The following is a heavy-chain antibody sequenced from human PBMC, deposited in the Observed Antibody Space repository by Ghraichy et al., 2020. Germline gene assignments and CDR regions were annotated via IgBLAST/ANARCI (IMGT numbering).Heavy chain of an antibody. V-gene: IGHV3-7*01. CDR3: AREPYYDFWNDSYYYYAVDV. D-gene: IGHD3-3*01. Sequence: ETLSLTCAASNFTFRSYWMSWVRQAPGKGLEWVANTREDGTEEYYVDSVKGRFPISRDNGKNELYLQLNSLRAEDTAVYYCAREPYYDFWNDSYYYYAVDVWGQGTTVTVSS. CDR2: TREDGTEE. J-gene: IGHJ6*02. CDR1: NFTFRSYW.